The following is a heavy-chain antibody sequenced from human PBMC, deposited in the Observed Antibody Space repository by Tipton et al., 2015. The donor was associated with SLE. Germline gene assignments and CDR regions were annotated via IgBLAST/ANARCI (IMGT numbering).Heavy chain of an antibody. CDR2: IYHSGST. J-gene: IGHJ4*02. CDR3: AREIFGVALY. CDR1: GYSISSGYY. Sequence: TLSLTCAVSGYSISSGYYWGWIRQPPGKGLEWIGCIYHSGSTYYNPSLKSRVTISVDTSKNQFSLKLSSVTAADTAVYYCAREIFGVALYWGQGTLVTVSS. D-gene: IGHD3-3*01. V-gene: IGHV4-38-2*02.